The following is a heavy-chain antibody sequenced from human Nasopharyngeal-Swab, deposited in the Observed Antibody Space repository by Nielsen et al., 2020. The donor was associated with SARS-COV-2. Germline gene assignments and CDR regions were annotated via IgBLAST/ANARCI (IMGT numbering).Heavy chain of an antibody. CDR2: INPNSGGT. CDR3: ARGFFEGIPTPPRRWLDY. V-gene: IGHV1-2*06. D-gene: IGHD3-3*01. CDR1: GYTFTGYY. J-gene: IGHJ4*02. Sequence: ASVKVSCQASGYTFTGYYMHWVRQAPGQGLEWMGRINPNSGGTNYAQKFQGRVTMTRDTSISTAYMELSRLRSDDTAVYYCARGFFEGIPTPPRRWLDYWGQGTLVTVSS.